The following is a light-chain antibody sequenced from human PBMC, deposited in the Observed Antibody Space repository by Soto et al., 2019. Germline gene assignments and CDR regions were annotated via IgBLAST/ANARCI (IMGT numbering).Light chain of an antibody. J-gene: IGKJ1*01. Sequence: DIQMTQSPSSLSASVGDRVTITCQASQDISNYLNWYQQKPGKAPKLLIYDASNLETGVPSMFSRSGSGTDSTLTISSLQADYFASYCYQHNNSYTFGEGTKVDIK. CDR2: DAS. CDR3: QHNNSYT. CDR1: QDISNY. V-gene: IGKV1-33*01.